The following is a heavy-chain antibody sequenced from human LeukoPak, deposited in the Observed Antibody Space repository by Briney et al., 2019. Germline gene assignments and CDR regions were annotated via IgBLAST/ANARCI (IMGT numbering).Heavy chain of an antibody. D-gene: IGHD6-19*01. CDR1: GGSISSGGYY. Sequence: SQTLSLNCTVSGGSISSGGYYWNWIRHHPRTGLAWIGYIYYSWSTNYNPSLKSRVTISVDSSKNQFSLKLSSVTAADTAVYFCARDRLGAVAGTFDYYYYGMDVWGQGTTVTVSS. V-gene: IGHV4-31*03. J-gene: IGHJ6*02. CDR2: IYYSWST. CDR3: ARDRLGAVAGTFDYYYYGMDV.